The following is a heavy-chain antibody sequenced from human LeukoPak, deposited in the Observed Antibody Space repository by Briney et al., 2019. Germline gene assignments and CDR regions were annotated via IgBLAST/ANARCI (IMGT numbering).Heavy chain of an antibody. CDR3: ARGGGSGDFWSGYFRAPRSGPFDY. D-gene: IGHD3-3*01. CDR2: ISAYNGNT. Sequence: ASVKVSCKASGYTFTSYGISWVRQAPGQGLEWMGWISAYNGNTNYAQKLQGRVTMTTDTSTSTAYMELRSLRSDDTAVYYCARGGGSGDFWSGYFRAPRSGPFDYWGQGTLVTVSS. J-gene: IGHJ4*02. V-gene: IGHV1-18*01. CDR1: GYTFTSYG.